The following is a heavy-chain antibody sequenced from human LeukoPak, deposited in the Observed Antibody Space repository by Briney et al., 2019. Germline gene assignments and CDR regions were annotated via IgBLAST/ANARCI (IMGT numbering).Heavy chain of an antibody. CDR3: ARGARGSGTASDY. J-gene: IGHJ4*02. CDR2: ISGSGDYT. V-gene: IGHV3-21*01. D-gene: IGHD3-10*01. Sequence: GGSLRLSCAASGFTFSSYGMHWVRQAPGKGLEWVSAISGSGDYTYYADSVKGRFTISRDNAKNTLHLQMNSLRAEDTAVYYCARGARGSGTASDYWGQGTLVTVSS. CDR1: GFTFSSYG.